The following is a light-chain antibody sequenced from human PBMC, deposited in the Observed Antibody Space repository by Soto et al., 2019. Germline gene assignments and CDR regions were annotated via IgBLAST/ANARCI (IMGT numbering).Light chain of an antibody. CDR3: QQRSNWPLT. CDR1: QSVSSY. CDR2: DAS. Sequence: EIVLTQSPATLSLSPGERATLSCRASQSVSSYLAWYQQKPGQAPSLLIYDASNRATGIPARFSGSGSGTVFPLTISSLEPEEFAVYYCQQRSNWPLTFGGGTKVEIK. J-gene: IGKJ4*01. V-gene: IGKV3-11*01.